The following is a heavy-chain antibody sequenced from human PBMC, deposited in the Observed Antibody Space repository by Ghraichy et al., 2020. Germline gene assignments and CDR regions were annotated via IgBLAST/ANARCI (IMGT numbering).Heavy chain of an antibody. CDR2: IYYSGST. Sequence: SETLSLTCTVSGGSISSSSYYWGWIRQPPGKGLEWIGSIYYSGSTYYNPSLRSRVTISVDTSKNQFSLKLSSVTAADTAVYYCARFGKNWNRWYYFDYWGQGTLVTVSS. CDR3: ARFGKNWNRWYYFDY. D-gene: IGHD1-1*01. V-gene: IGHV4-39*01. J-gene: IGHJ4*02. CDR1: GGSISSSSYY.